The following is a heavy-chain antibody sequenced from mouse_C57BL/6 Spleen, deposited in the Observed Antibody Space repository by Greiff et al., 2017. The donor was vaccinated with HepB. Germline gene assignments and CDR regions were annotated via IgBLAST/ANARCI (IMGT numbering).Heavy chain of an antibody. J-gene: IGHJ4*01. Sequence: EVQLVESEGGLVQPGSSMKLSCTASGFTFSDYYMAWVRQVPEKGLEWVANINYDGSSTYYLDSLKSRFIISRDNAKNILYLQMSSLKSEDTATYYCARDRTTAMDYWGQGTSVTVSS. D-gene: IGHD1-1*01. CDR3: ARDRTTAMDY. CDR2: INYDGSST. CDR1: GFTFSDYY. V-gene: IGHV5-16*01.